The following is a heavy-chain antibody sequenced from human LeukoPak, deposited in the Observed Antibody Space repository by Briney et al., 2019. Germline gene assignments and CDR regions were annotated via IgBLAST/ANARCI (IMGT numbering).Heavy chain of an antibody. J-gene: IGHJ4*02. V-gene: IGHV4-39*01. CDR3: AVYAMGYFDY. CDR2: IYYSGST. CDR1: GGSISSGGYY. D-gene: IGHD2-8*01. Sequence: SETLSLTCTVSGGSISSGGYYWSWIRQHPGKGLEWIGSIYYSGSTYYNPSLKSRVTISVDTSKNQFSLKLSSVTAADTAVYYCAVYAMGYFDYWGQGTLVTVSS.